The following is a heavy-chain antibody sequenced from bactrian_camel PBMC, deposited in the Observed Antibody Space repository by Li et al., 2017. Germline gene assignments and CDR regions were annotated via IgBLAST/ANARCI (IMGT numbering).Heavy chain of an antibody. D-gene: IGHD5*01. V-gene: IGHV3S53*01. J-gene: IGHJ6*01. Sequence: HVQLVESGGGSVQAGGSLRLSCSASGYTYSSYCMGWFRQAPGKEREAVAHVSVEGDTTSTPSYADSVKGRFTISQDNAKNTVYLQMNSLKPEDTAVYYCAAVPIVGTWDKRAHNCVRASVDFDYWGQGTQVTVS. CDR3: AAVPIVGTWDKRAHNCVRASVDFDY. CDR1: GYTYSSYC. CDR2: VSVEGDT.